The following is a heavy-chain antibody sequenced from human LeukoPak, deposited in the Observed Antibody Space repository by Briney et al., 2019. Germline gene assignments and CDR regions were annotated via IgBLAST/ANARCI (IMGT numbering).Heavy chain of an antibody. CDR3: ARARITMVRGVIISYYYYGMDV. V-gene: IGHV1-69*01. CDR2: IIPIFGTA. J-gene: IGHJ6*02. D-gene: IGHD3-10*01. Sequence: SVKVSCKASGGTFSSYAISWVRQAPGQGLEWMGGIIPIFGTANYAQKFQGRVTITADESTSTAYMELSSLRSEDTAVYYCARARITMVRGVIISYYYYGMDVWGQGTTVTVSS. CDR1: GGTFSSYA.